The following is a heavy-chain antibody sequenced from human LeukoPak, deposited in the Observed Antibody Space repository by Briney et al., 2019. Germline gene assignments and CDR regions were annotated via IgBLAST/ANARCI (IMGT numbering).Heavy chain of an antibody. Sequence: ASVKVSCKASGFTFTSSAVQWVRQARGQRLEWIGLIVVGSGNTNYAQKFQDRVTITRDMSTSTAYMELSSLRSEDTAVYYCAAYDRAMVRGVNLRNYYYGMDVWGQGTTVTVSS. J-gene: IGHJ6*02. V-gene: IGHV1-58*01. CDR3: AAYDRAMVRGVNLRNYYYGMDV. CDR1: GFTFTSSA. D-gene: IGHD3-10*01. CDR2: IVVGSGNT.